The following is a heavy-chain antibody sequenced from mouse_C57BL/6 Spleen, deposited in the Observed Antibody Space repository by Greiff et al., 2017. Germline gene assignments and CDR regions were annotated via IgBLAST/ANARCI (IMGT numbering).Heavy chain of an antibody. D-gene: IGHD2-4*01. CDR1: GFSLTSYG. V-gene: IGHV2-6-1*01. Sequence: QVQLQQSGPGLVAPSQSLSITCTVSGFSLTSYGVHWVRQPPGKGLEWLVVIWSDGSTTYNSALKSRLSIRKDNSKSQVFLKMNSLQTDDTAVYYCSRHSYDYEGGFDYWGQGTTLTVSS. CDR2: IWSDGST. J-gene: IGHJ2*01. CDR3: SRHSYDYEGGFDY.